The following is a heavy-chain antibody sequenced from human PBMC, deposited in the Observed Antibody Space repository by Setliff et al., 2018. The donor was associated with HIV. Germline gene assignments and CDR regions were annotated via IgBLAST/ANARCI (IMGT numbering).Heavy chain of an antibody. CDR2: INPNNGGT. D-gene: IGHD3-22*01. Sequence: ASVKVSCKASGYTFTGYYMHWVRQAPGQGLEWMGWINPNNGGTNYAQKFQGRVTMTRDTSISTAYMELSRLRSDDTAVYYCATPLSHDSSGREPFDYWGQGTLVTVSS. V-gene: IGHV1-2*02. CDR1: GYTFTGYY. J-gene: IGHJ4*02. CDR3: ATPLSHDSSGREPFDY.